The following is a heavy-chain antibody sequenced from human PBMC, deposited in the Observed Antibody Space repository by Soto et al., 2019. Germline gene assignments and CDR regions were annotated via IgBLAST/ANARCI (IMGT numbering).Heavy chain of an antibody. CDR2: IYHSGST. Sequence: PGGSLRLSCAASGFTFSSYAMSWVRQXXXXXXEWIGSIYHSGSTYYNPSLKSRVTISVDTSKNPFSLKLXXXXAXXXAVSYCAXXXVYSSAYXXXWGQGXXXTVSS. J-gene: IGHJ4*02. CDR3: AXXXVYSSAYXXX. V-gene: IGHV4-38-2*01. CDR1: GFTFSSYA. D-gene: IGHD6-19*01.